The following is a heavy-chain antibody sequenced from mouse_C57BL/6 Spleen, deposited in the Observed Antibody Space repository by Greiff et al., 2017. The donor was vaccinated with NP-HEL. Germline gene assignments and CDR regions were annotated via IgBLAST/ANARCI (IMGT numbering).Heavy chain of an antibody. D-gene: IGHD1-1*01. Sequence: QVQLKQSGAELARPGASVKLSCKASGYTFTSYGISWVKQRTGQGLEWIGEIYPRSGNTYYNEKFKGKATLTADKSSSTAYMELRSLTSEDSAVYFCAKGNIDYGSSYYAMDYWGQGTSVTVSS. CDR2: IYPRSGNT. V-gene: IGHV1-81*01. CDR1: GYTFTSYG. CDR3: AKGNIDYGSSYYAMDY. J-gene: IGHJ4*01.